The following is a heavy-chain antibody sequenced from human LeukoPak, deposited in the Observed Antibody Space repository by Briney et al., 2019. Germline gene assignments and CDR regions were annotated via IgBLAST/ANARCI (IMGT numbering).Heavy chain of an antibody. Sequence: GGSLRLSCAASGFTFSSYSMNWVRQAPGKGLEWVANIKQDGSEKYYVDSVKGRFTISRDNAKNSLYLQMNSLRAEDTAVYYCARDTGESFDYWGQGTLVTVSS. CDR2: IKQDGSEK. CDR3: ARDTGESFDY. D-gene: IGHD3-10*01. CDR1: GFTFSSYS. V-gene: IGHV3-7*01. J-gene: IGHJ4*02.